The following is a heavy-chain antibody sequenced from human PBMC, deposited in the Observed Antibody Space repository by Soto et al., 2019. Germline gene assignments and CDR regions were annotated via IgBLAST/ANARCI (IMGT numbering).Heavy chain of an antibody. CDR3: GREGGAY. D-gene: IGHD3-16*01. V-gene: IGHV3-30-3*01. Sequence: QVQLVESGGGVVQPGRSLRLSCAASGFTFSSYAMHWVRRAPGKGLEWMAVMSYDGSNKYYADSVKGRFTISRDNSKNTLFGKRNGLRREGTACYCCGREGGAYGGQGTLV. CDR2: MSYDGSNK. J-gene: IGHJ4*02. CDR1: GFTFSSYA.